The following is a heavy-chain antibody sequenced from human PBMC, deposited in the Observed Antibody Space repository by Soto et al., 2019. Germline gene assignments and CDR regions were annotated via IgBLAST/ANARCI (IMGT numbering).Heavy chain of an antibody. CDR3: ARDGYSSGSNYYYYYGMDV. CDR2: IWYDGSNK. V-gene: IGHV3-33*01. CDR1: GFTFSSYG. D-gene: IGHD5-18*01. J-gene: IGHJ6*02. Sequence: GGSLRLSCAASGFTFSSYGFHWVRQAPGKGLEWVALIWYDGSNKYYADSVKGRFTISRDNSKNTLYLQMNSLRAEDTAVYSCARDGYSSGSNYYYYYGMDVWGQGTTVTVSS.